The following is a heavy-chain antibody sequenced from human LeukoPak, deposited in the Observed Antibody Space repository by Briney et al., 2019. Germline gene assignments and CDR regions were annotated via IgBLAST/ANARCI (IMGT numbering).Heavy chain of an antibody. CDR3: ARLRWELLEDYFDY. V-gene: IGHV4-38-2*02. J-gene: IGHJ4*02. CDR2: IYHSGST. CDR1: GYSISSGYY. Sequence: PSETLSLTCTVSGYSISSGYYWGWIRQPPGKGLEWIGSIYHSGSTYYNPSLKSRVTISVDTSKNQFSLKLSSVTAADTAVYYCARLRWELLEDYFDYWGQGTLVTVSS. D-gene: IGHD1-26*01.